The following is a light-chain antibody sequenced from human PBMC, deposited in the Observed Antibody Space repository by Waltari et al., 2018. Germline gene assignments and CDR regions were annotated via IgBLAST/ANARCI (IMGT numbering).Light chain of an antibody. V-gene: IGKV3-20*01. CDR2: GVS. CDR3: QQYGNSPFT. Sequence: EIVLTQSPGTLSLSPGERATLPCRASQSVSSNYLAWYQQKLGQGPRLLIYGVSSRATGIPDRFSGSGSGTDFTLTISRLEPEDFAVYYCQQYGNSPFTFGPGTKVDI. J-gene: IGKJ3*01. CDR1: QSVSSNY.